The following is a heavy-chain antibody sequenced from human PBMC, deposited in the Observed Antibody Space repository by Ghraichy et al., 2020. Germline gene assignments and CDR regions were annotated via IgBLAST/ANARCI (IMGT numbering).Heavy chain of an antibody. D-gene: IGHD4-17*01. J-gene: IGHJ6*02. CDR1: GFTFRSYS. V-gene: IGHV3-48*01. CDR2: ITSRGNVV. Sequence: GESLNISCAASGFTFRSYSMNWVRQAPGKGLEWISYITSRGNVVFYADSVKGRFTISRDNAKNSLFLQINSLRAEDTAVYYCARPNGLGDHPYYYAMDVWGQGTTVTVSS. CDR3: ARPNGLGDHPYYYAMDV.